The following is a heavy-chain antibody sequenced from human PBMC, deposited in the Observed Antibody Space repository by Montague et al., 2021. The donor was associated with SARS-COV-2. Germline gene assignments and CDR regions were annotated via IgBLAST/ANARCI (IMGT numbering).Heavy chain of an antibody. CDR1: GGSFSVYY. Sequence: SETLSLTCAVYGGSFSVYYWSWLRQSPRSGLEWSADINHSGHANYNPSLKSRVSISADTSKSPFTLKLTSVTAADTAMYYCAKEREVVRAARTLVAFDLWGQGTMVTVSS. V-gene: IGHV4-34*01. D-gene: IGHD2-2*01. CDR3: AKEREVVRAARTLVAFDL. CDR2: INHSGHA. J-gene: IGHJ3*01.